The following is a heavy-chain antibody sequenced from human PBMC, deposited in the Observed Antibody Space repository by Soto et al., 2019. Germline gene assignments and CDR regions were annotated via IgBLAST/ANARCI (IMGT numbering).Heavy chain of an antibody. D-gene: IGHD2-2*02. V-gene: IGHV1-69*01. CDR3: ARDVVVVPAAISWFDP. Sequence: QVQRVQSGAEVKKPGSSVKVSCKASGGTFSSYAISWVRQAPGQGLEWMGGIIPIFGTANYAQKFQGRVMITADESTSTAYMELSSLRSEDTAVYYCARDVVVVPAAISWFDPWGQGTLVTVSS. CDR1: GGTFSSYA. J-gene: IGHJ5*02. CDR2: IIPIFGTA.